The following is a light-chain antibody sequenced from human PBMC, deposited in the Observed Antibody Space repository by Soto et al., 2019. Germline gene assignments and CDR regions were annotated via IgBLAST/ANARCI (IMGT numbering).Light chain of an antibody. CDR2: VTY. CDR3: QQYGSSLFT. Sequence: DIVLTQSPGTLSLSPGERATLSCRASQSVSSKYLAWYQQKPGQAPSVLIYVTYSRASGVPERFSGGGSGTDFTLTITRLEPEDFGVYYCQQYGSSLFTFGPGTKVDFK. J-gene: IGKJ3*01. CDR1: QSVSSKY. V-gene: IGKV3-20*01.